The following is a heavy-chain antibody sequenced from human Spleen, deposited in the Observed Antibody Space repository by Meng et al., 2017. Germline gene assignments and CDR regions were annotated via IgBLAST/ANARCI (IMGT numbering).Heavy chain of an antibody. D-gene: IGHD2-15*01. Sequence: SETLSLTCTVSGGSISSYYWSWIRQPAGKGLEWIGRIYTSGSTNYNPSLKSRVTMSVDTSKNQFSLKLSPVTAADTAVYYCARGGYCSGRTCYSHAFEIWGQGTMVTVSS. CDR3: ARGGYCSGRTCYSHAFEI. CDR1: GGSISSYY. CDR2: IYTSGST. J-gene: IGHJ3*02. V-gene: IGHV4-4*07.